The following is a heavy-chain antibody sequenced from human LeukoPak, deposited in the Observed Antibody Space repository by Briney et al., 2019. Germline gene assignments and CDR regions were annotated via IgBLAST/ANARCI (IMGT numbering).Heavy chain of an antibody. CDR1: GYTFTSYG. J-gene: IGHJ3*02. D-gene: IGHD3-16*02. CDR3: ARSISDYVWGSYPRDAFDI. CDR2: ISAYNGNT. V-gene: IGHV1-18*01. Sequence: ASVKVSCKASGYTFTSYGISWVRQAPGQGLEWMGWISAYNGNTNYAQKLQGRVTMTTDTSTSTAYMELRSLRSDDTAVYYCARSISDYVWGSYPRDAFDIWGQGTMVTVPS.